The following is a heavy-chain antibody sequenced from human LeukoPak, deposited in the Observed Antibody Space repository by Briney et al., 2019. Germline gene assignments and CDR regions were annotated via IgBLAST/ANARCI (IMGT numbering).Heavy chain of an antibody. Sequence: SETLSLTCAVYGGSFSGYYWSWIRQPPGKGLEWIGEINHSGSTNYNPSLKSRVTISVDTSKNQLSLKLSSVTAADTAVYYCARESRIGVREVIHPFDYWGQGTLVTVSS. CDR3: ARESRIGVREVIHPFDY. J-gene: IGHJ4*02. CDR2: INHSGST. V-gene: IGHV4-34*01. D-gene: IGHD3-10*01. CDR1: GGSFSGYY.